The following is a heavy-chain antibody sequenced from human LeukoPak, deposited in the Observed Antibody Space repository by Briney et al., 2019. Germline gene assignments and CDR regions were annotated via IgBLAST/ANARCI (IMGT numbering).Heavy chain of an antibody. CDR2: IRYDGSNK. J-gene: IGHJ4*02. CDR3: ARAGGSGSYSP. Sequence: GGSLRLSCTTSGFNFRAYWMGWVRQAPGKGLEWVAFIRYDGSNKYYADSVKGRFTISRDNSKNTLYLQMNSLRAEDTAVYYCARAGGSGSYSPWGQGTLVTVSS. CDR1: GFNFRAYW. V-gene: IGHV3-30*02. D-gene: IGHD1-26*01.